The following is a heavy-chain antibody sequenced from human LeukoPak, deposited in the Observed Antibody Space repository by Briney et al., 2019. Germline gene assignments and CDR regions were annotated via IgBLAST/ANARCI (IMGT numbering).Heavy chain of an antibody. CDR3: AGAFRVVVIEDAFDI. D-gene: IGHD3-22*01. CDR1: GGSISSGSYY. CDR2: IYTSGST. Sequence: SQTLSLTCTFSGGSISSGSYYWSWIRQPAGKGLEWIGRIYTSGSTNYNPSLKSRVTISVDTSKNQFSLKLSSVTAADTAVYYCAGAFRVVVIEDAFDIWGQGTMVTVSS. J-gene: IGHJ3*02. V-gene: IGHV4-61*02.